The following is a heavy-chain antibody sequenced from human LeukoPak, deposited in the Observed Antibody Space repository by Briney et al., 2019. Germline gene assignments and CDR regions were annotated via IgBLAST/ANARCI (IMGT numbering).Heavy chain of an antibody. V-gene: IGHV4-61*02. Sequence: SETLSLTCTVSGGSVSSGSYYWSWIRQPAGKGLEWIGRIYTSGSTNYNPSLKSRVTISVDTSKNQFSLKLSSVTAADTAVYYCAREYCSSTSCFPEMDWFDPWGQGTLVTVSS. CDR1: GGSVSSGSYY. D-gene: IGHD2-2*01. CDR2: IYTSGST. CDR3: AREYCSSTSCFPEMDWFDP. J-gene: IGHJ5*02.